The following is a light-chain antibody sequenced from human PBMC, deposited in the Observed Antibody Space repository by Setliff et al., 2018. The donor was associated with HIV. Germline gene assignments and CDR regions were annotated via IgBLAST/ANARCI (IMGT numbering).Light chain of an antibody. CDR2: EVS. CDR1: SSDVGGYKF. Sequence: QSALAQPGSVSGSPGQSITISCTGTSSDVGGYKFVSWYKQHPGKAPKLMIYEVSNRPSGVSDRFSGSKSGSTASLTISGLQAEDEADYYCGSYTSTTSYVFGSGTKVTVL. V-gene: IGLV2-14*01. CDR3: GSYTSTTSYV. J-gene: IGLJ1*01.